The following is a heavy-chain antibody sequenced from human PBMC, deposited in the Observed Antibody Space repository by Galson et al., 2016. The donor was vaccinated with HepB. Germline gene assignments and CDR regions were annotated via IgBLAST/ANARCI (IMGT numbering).Heavy chain of an antibody. D-gene: IGHD4-17*01. CDR1: GGSISSSSYY. Sequence: ETLSLTCTVSGGSISSSSYYWGWIRQSPGKGLEWIGSIYYSGSTYYNPSLKSRVTLSVDKFKNQFSLRLSSVTAADTAVYYCARCRIGTMTLNFDSWGQGTLVAVSS. J-gene: IGHJ4*02. CDR2: IYYSGST. CDR3: ARCRIGTMTLNFDS. V-gene: IGHV4-39*07.